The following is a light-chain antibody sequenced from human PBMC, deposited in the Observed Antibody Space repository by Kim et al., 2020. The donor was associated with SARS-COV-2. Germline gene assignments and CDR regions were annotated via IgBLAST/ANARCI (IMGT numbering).Light chain of an antibody. V-gene: IGKV1-27*01. CDR1: QDIGNY. J-gene: IGKJ1*01. CDR2: AAS. Sequence: ASVGDRVTITCRASQDIGNYLAWYQHKPGTAPKLLIYAASALHSEVPSRFSGSGSGTEFTLTISSLQTEDVATFYCQRYNSAPWTFGQGTKVDIK. CDR3: QRYNSAPWT.